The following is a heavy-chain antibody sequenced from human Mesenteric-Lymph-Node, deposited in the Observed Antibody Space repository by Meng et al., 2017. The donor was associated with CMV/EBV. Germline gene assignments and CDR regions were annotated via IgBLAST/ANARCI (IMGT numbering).Heavy chain of an antibody. Sequence: GGPLRLSCAASGFTFSSYSMNWVRQAPGKGLEWVSSISSSSSYIYYADSVKGRFTISRDNAKNSLYLQMNSLRAEDTAVYYCARLGYCSSTSCPLDYWGQGTLVTVSS. V-gene: IGHV3-21*01. J-gene: IGHJ4*02. D-gene: IGHD2-2*01. CDR3: ARLGYCSSTSCPLDY. CDR2: ISSSSSYI. CDR1: GFTFSSYS.